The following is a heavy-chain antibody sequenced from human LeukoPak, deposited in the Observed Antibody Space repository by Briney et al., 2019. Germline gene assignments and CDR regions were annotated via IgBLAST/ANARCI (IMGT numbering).Heavy chain of an antibody. CDR1: GGTFSSYG. Sequence: GASVKVSCTGSGGTFSSYGNSWVREAPGQGLELMGRIIPILGIANYAQKFQGRVTITTYKSTSTAYMELSRLRSEDTAVYYCTRVHCGGDCYYFDYWGQGTLVTVSS. J-gene: IGHJ4*02. CDR2: IIPILGIA. CDR3: TRVHCGGDCYYFDY. V-gene: IGHV1-69*04. D-gene: IGHD2-21*02.